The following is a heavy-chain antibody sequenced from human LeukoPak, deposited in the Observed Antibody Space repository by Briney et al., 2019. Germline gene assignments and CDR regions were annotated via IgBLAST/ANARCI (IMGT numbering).Heavy chain of an antibody. CDR3: AKGLNWFDP. V-gene: IGHV3-23*01. D-gene: IGHD2-8*01. Sequence: PGGSLRLSCAASGFTFSSYWMHWVRQAPGKGLEWVSGLSGSGSNTYYADSVRGRLTISRDNSRNTLYLQLDSLRADDTAVYYCAKGLNWFDPWGQGTPVIVSS. J-gene: IGHJ5*02. CDR1: GFTFSSYW. CDR2: LSGSGSNT.